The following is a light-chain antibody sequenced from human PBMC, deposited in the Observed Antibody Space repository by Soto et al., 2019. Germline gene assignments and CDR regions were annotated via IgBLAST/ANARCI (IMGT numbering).Light chain of an antibody. CDR3: QHYGSSPRT. J-gene: IGKJ4*01. Sequence: EIVLTQSPGTLSLSPGERATLSCRASQTVSSSHLAWYQQKPGQAPNLLIYGASSRATGIPDRFSGSGSGTDFTLTISRLEPEDFAVYYCQHYGSSPRTFVGGTKVEIK. CDR1: QTVSSSH. V-gene: IGKV3-20*01. CDR2: GAS.